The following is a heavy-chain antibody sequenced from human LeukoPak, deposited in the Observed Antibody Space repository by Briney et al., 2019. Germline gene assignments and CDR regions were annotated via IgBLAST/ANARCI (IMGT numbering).Heavy chain of an antibody. V-gene: IGHV3-7*01. J-gene: IGHJ4*02. Sequence: GGSLRLSCAASGFTFSSYWMSWVRQAPGKGLEWVANINEDGSYKYHADPVKGRLTISRDNAKNSLYLQMNSLRAEDTAVYYCARDATRGGDNDYWGQGTRVIVSS. CDR1: GFTFSSYW. CDR3: ARDATRGGDNDY. D-gene: IGHD2-21*02. CDR2: INEDGSYK.